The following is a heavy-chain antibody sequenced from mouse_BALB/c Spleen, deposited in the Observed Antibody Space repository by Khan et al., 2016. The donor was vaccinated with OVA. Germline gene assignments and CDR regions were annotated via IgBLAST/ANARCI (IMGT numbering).Heavy chain of an antibody. CDR3: ARAAFFYGRGNNSWMAY. J-gene: IGHJ3*01. CDR2: INTYTGEP. V-gene: IGHV9-3-1*01. CDR1: GYIFTNYG. Sequence: QFQLVQSGPELKKPGETVKISCKASGYIFTNYGMNWVKQAPGQGLKWMGWINTYTGEPTYADDLRGRFTFSLESSASTAYLQINNLKNEDTATYICARAAFFYGRGNNSWMAYWGQGTLVTVSA. D-gene: IGHD1-1*01.